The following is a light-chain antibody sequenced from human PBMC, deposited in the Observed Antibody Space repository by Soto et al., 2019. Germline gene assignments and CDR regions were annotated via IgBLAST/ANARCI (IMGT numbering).Light chain of an antibody. J-gene: IGKJ4*01. CDR3: QQYDAWPPT. CDR1: QSVSSSY. Sequence: EIVLTQSPGTLSLSPRERATLSCRASQSVSSSYLAWYQQKPGQAPRLLIYGASSRATGIPDRFSGSGSGTDFTLTISRLEPEDFAVYYCQQYDAWPPTFGGGTKVDIK. V-gene: IGKV3-20*01. CDR2: GAS.